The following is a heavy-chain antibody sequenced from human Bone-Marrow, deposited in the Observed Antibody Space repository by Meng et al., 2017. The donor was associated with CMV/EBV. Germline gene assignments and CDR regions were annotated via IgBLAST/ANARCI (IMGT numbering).Heavy chain of an antibody. CDR1: GGSISSGDYY. CDR3: ARGAYDFWSGYNWFDP. J-gene: IGHJ5*02. V-gene: IGHV4-30-4*08. D-gene: IGHD3-3*01. CDR2: IYYSGST. Sequence: QVQPQESGPGLVKPSQTLSLTCTVSGGSISSGDYYWSWIRQPPGKGLEWIGYIYYSGSTYYNPSLKSRVTISVDTSKNQFSLKLSSVTAADTAVYYCARGAYDFWSGYNWFDPWGQGTLVTVSS.